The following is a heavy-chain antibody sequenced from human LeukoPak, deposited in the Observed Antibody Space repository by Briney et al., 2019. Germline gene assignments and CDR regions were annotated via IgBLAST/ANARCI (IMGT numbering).Heavy chain of an antibody. V-gene: IGHV4-31*03. CDR3: ARDQRGYYYDSSGRGMDV. D-gene: IGHD3-22*01. CDR1: GGSLSSGGYY. CDR2: IYYSGST. J-gene: IGHJ6*03. Sequence: SQTLSLTCTVSGGSLSSGGYYWSWIRQHPGKGLEWIGYIYYSGSTYYNPSLKSRVTISVDTSKNQFSLKLSSVTAADTAVYYCARDQRGYYYDSSGRGMDVWGKGTTVTVSS.